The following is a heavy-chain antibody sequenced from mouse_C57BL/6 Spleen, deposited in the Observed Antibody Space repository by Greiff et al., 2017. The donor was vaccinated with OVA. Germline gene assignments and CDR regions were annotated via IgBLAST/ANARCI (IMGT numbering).Heavy chain of an antibody. J-gene: IGHJ1*03. V-gene: IGHV1-82*01. CDR2: LYPGDGDT. CDR1: GYAFSSSW. D-gene: IGHD1-1*01. Sequence: VQLQQSGPELVKPGASVKISCKASGYAFSSSWMNWVKQRPGKGLEWIGRLYPGDGDTNYNGKFKGKATLTADKSSSTAYMQRSSLTSEDSAVYFCARSPHYYGSSHWYFDVWGTGTTVTVSS. CDR3: ARSPHYYGSSHWYFDV.